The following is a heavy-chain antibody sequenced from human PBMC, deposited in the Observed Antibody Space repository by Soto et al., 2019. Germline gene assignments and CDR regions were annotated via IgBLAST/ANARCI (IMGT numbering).Heavy chain of an antibody. CDR3: ARYCSSTSCYVGFDY. D-gene: IGHD2-2*01. V-gene: IGHV4-39*01. J-gene: IGHJ4*02. Sequence: SETLSLTCTVSGGSISSSSYYWGWIRQPPGKGLEWIGSIYYSGSTYYNPSLKSRVTISVDTPKNHFSLKLSSMTAADTAVYYCARYCSSTSCYVGFDYWGQGTLVTVSS. CDR2: IYYSGST. CDR1: GGSISSSSYY.